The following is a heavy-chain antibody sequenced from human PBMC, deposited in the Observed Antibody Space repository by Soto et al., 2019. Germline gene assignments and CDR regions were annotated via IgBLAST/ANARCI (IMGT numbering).Heavy chain of an antibody. CDR1: GYTFTSYR. V-gene: IGHV1-18*01. CDR2: ISAYNGNT. CDR3: ARGKYDFWSGLTDYYYYGMGV. Sequence: ASVKVSCKASGYTFTSYRISWVRQAPGQGLEWMGWISAYNGNTNYAQKLQGRVTMTTDTSTSTAYMELRSLRSDDTAVYYCARGKYDFWSGLTDYYYYGMGVWGQGTTVTVSS. J-gene: IGHJ6*02. D-gene: IGHD3-3*01.